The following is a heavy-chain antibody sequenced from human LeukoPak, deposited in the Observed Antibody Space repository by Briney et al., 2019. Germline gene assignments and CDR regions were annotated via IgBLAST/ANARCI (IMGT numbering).Heavy chain of an antibody. CDR3: ATCIAPTRSWYFDL. Sequence: TSETLSLTCTVSGGSISSSSYYWSWIRQPAGKGLEWIGRIYTSGSTNYNPSLKSRVTMSVDTSKNQFSLKLSSVTAADTAVYYCATCIAPTRSWYFDLWGRGTLVTVSS. V-gene: IGHV4-61*02. CDR1: GGSISSSSYY. J-gene: IGHJ2*01. CDR2: IYTSGST. D-gene: IGHD6-13*01.